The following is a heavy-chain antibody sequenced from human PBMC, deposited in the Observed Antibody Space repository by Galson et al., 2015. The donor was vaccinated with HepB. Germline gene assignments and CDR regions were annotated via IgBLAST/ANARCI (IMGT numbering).Heavy chain of an antibody. D-gene: IGHD5/OR15-5a*01. J-gene: IGHJ6*02. Sequence: SLRLSCAGSGFTFDDYAMYWVRQVPGKGLEWVSSISWNGVDVAYGDAVKGRFTTSRDNPRNSLYLQMNSLTVEDTAFYFCARSTRPSQDHYYYFYGLDVWGQGTTVSVSS. V-gene: IGHV3-9*01. CDR2: ISWNGVDV. CDR1: GFTFDDYA. CDR3: ARSTRPSQDHYYYFYGLDV.